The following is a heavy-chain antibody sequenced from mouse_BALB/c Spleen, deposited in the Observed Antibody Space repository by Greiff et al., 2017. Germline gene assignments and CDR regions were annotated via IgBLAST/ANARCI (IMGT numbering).Heavy chain of an antibody. CDR2: IWGDGST. V-gene: IGHV2-6-7*01. CDR1: GFSLTGYG. CDR3: ARENDGYLRAMDY. D-gene: IGHD2-3*01. J-gene: IGHJ4*01. Sequence: VKLVESGPGLVAPSQSLSITCTVSGFSLTGYGVNWVRQPPGKGLEWLGMIWGDGSTDYKSALKSRLSISKDNSKSQVFLKMNSLQTDDTARYYCARENDGYLRAMDYWGQGTSVTVSS.